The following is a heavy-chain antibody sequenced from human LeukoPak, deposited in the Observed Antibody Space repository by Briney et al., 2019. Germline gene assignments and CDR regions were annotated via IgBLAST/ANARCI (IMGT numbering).Heavy chain of an antibody. CDR1: GGSISSYY. Sequence: SQTLSLTCTVSGGSISSYYWSWIRQPPGKGLEWIGYIYYSGSTNYNPSLKSRVTISVDTSKNQFSLKVSSVTAADTAVYYCARVSWFPGTSYYYMDVWGKGTTVTVSS. CDR2: IYYSGST. V-gene: IGHV4-59*01. CDR3: ARVSWFPGTSYYYMDV. J-gene: IGHJ6*03. D-gene: IGHD1-1*01.